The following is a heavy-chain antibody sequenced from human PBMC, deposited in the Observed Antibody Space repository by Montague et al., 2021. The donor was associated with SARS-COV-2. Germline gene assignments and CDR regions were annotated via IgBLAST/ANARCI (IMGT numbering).Heavy chain of an antibody. CDR2: ISYDGSKK. J-gene: IGHJ6*02. V-gene: IGHV3-30*04. CDR3: ARDGSGYASNYFYVTDV. CDR1: RFTFNTYT. Sequence: SLRLSCAASRFTFNTYTMHWVRQAPGKGLQWVAVISYDGSKKYYIDSVKGRFTISRDNSRNTLSLQMNSLRSEDSAVYYCARDGSGYASNYFYVTDVWGQGTMVTVSS. D-gene: IGHD3-22*01.